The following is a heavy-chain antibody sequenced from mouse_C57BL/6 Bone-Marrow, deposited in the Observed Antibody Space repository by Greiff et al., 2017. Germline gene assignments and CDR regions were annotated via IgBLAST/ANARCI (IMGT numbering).Heavy chain of an antibody. V-gene: IGHV1-50*01. J-gene: IGHJ3*01. CDR3: ARSDGYYEELFAY. Sequence: QVQLQQPGAELVKPGASVKLSCKASGYTFTSYWMPWVKQRPGQGLEWIGEIDPSDSYTNYNQKFKGKATLTVDTSSSTAYMQLSSLTSEDSEVYYCARSDGYYEELFAYWGQGTLVTVSA. D-gene: IGHD2-3*01. CDR2: IDPSDSYT. CDR1: GYTFTSYW.